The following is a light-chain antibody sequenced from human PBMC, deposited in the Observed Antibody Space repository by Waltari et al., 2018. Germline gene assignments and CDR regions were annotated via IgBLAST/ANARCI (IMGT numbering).Light chain of an antibody. CDR3: SSYTSSSTHYV. CDR1: SSDVGGYNY. V-gene: IGLV2-14*01. Sequence: QSALTQPVSVSGSPGQSITISCTGTSSDVGGYNYVSWYQQHPGKAPKLMIYEVRNRPSGVSNRFSGSKSGNTASLTISGLQAEDEAHYYCSSYTSSSTHYVFGTGTKVTVL. J-gene: IGLJ1*01. CDR2: EVR.